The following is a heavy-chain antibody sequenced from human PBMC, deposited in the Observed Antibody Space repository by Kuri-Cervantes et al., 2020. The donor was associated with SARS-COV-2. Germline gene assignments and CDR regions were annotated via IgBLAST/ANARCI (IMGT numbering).Heavy chain of an antibody. Sequence: GESLKISCTTSGFSFRDFGVTWFRQAPGKGLEWVGFIKSKAYGETAEYAASVKGRFTISRDDSKTIAYLQMNSLKTEDTAVYYCTRMSTQYYDFWSGGYRDSDYWGQGTLVTVSS. CDR3: TRMSTQYYDFWSGGYRDSDY. J-gene: IGHJ4*02. CDR1: GFSFRDFG. CDR2: IKSKAYGETA. V-gene: IGHV3-49*03. D-gene: IGHD3-3*01.